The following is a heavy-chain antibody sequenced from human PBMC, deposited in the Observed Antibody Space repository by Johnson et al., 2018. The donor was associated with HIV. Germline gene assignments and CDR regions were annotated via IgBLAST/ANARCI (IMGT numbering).Heavy chain of an antibody. CDR1: GFTFDDYG. D-gene: IGHD5-18*01. V-gene: IGHV3-30*03. CDR2: ISYDGSNK. Sequence: QMLLVESGGGLVQPGGSLRLSCAASGFTFDDYGMSWVRQAPGKGLEWVAVISYDGSNKYYADSVKGRFTISSDNSKNKLYLQMNSLRAEDTAVYYCARDLDTAMVTGAFDIWGQGTMVTVSS. CDR3: ARDLDTAMVTGAFDI. J-gene: IGHJ3*02.